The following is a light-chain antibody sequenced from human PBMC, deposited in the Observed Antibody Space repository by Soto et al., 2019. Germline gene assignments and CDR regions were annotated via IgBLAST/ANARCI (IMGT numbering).Light chain of an antibody. V-gene: IGKV1-39*01. CDR1: QSIYSS. Sequence: DIQMTQSPSSLSASVGDRVTITCRASQSIYSSLNWYHQKPGKAPKLLIYAASNLHSGVPSTFSGRGSGTDFTLSISSLQPEDFATYYGQQSYSAPYTFGQGTKLEI. J-gene: IGKJ2*01. CDR2: AAS. CDR3: QQSYSAPYT.